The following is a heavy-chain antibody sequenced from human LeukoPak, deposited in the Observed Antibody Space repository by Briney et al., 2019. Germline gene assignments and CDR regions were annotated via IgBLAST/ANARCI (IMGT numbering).Heavy chain of an antibody. CDR2: IYTSGST. D-gene: IGHD2/OR15-2a*01. J-gene: IGHJ3*02. CDR1: GGSIRGYY. V-gene: IGHV4-4*09. CDR3: ARHRRLVRITDVHSFDI. Sequence: SETLSLTCTVSGGSIRGYYWSWIRQPPGKGLEWIGYIYTSGSTTYNPSLKRRLTISGDTSKNQFSLRLSSVTAADTAVYYCARHRRLVRITDVHSFDIWGQGTMVTVSS.